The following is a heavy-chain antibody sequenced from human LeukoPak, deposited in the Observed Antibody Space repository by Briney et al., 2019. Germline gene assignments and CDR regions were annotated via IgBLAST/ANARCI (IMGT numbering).Heavy chain of an antibody. CDR2: ISAYNGNT. D-gene: IGHD4-17*01. CDR1: GYTFTSYG. V-gene: IGHV1-18*01. Sequence: RASVKVSCKASGYTFTSYGISWVRRAPGQGLEWMGWISAYNGNTNYAQKLQGRVTMTTDTSTSTAYMELRSLRSDDTAVYYCARDRDYGDYNTQDLFVYWGQGTLVTVSS. CDR3: ARDRDYGDYNTQDLFVY. J-gene: IGHJ4*02.